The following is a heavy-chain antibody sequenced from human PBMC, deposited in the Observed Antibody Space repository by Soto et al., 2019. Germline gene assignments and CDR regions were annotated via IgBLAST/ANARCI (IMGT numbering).Heavy chain of an antibody. D-gene: IGHD4-17*01. Sequence: QVQLVQSGAEVKKPGSSVKVSCKASGGTFSSYAISWVRQAPGQGLEWMGGIIPIFGTANYAQKFQGRVAITADKSTSTAYMELSSMRSEDTAVHYCARALTTVTYFDYWGQGTLVTVSS. CDR2: IIPIFGTA. J-gene: IGHJ4*02. V-gene: IGHV1-69*06. CDR3: ARALTTVTYFDY. CDR1: GGTFSSYA.